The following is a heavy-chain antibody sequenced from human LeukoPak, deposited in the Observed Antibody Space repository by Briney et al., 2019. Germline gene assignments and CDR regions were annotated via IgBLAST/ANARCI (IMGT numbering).Heavy chain of an antibody. J-gene: IGHJ3*01. CDR3: ARDVDTWTGAFDL. D-gene: IGHD1-20*01. V-gene: IGHV1-2*02. CDR2: INPNSGGT. Sequence: ASVKVSCKASGYSFAGYFMHRVRQAPGQGLEWMGWINPNSGGTNYAQKFQGRVTMTRDTSLSIAYMELSRLRSDDTAVYYCARDVDTWTGAFDLWGHGTMVTVSS. CDR1: GYSFAGYF.